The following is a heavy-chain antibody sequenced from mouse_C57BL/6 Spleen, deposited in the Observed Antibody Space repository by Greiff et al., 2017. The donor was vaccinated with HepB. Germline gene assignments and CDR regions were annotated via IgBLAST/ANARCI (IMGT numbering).Heavy chain of an antibody. CDR3: AGVFDYDKYYYAMDY. CDR2: INPNNGGT. J-gene: IGHJ4*01. V-gene: IGHV1-22*01. D-gene: IGHD2-4*01. Sequence: EVQLQQSGPELVKPGASVKMSCKASGYTFTDYNMHWVKQSHGKSLEWIGYINPNNGGTSYNQKFKGKATLTVNKSSSTAYMELRSLASEDSAVYYCAGVFDYDKYYYAMDYWGQGTSVTVSS. CDR1: GYTFTDYN.